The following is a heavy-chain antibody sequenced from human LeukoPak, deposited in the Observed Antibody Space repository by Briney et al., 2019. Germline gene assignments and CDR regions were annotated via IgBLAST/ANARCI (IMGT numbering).Heavy chain of an antibody. CDR2: INTYTGKT. J-gene: IGHJ4*02. CDR3: ARQSPSDV. V-gene: IGHV1-18*01. Sequence: ASVKVSCKASGYAFSTYGISWVRQAPGQGLEWMGWINTYTGKTNYAQKLQGRVTMTTDTSTSTVYMELRSLRSDDAAVYYCARQSPSDVWGQGTLVTVSA. CDR1: GYAFSTYG.